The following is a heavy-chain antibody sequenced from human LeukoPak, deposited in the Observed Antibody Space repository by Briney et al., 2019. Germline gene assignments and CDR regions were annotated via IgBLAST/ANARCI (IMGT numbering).Heavy chain of an antibody. D-gene: IGHD2-2*01. Sequence: PSETLSLTCTVSGASISHYYWSWIRQPPGSGLEWIGCAFYTGSTNYNPSLKSRVTISIDTSKSQFSLRLTSVTAADTAIYYCASLSHCSTSSCFDYWGRGTLVTVSS. CDR1: GASISHYY. V-gene: IGHV4-59*01. J-gene: IGHJ4*02. CDR3: ASLSHCSTSSCFDY. CDR2: AFYTGST.